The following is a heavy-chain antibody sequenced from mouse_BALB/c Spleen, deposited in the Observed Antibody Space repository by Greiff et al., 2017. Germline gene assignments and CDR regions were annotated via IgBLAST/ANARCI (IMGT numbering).Heavy chain of an antibody. J-gene: IGHJ2*01. D-gene: IGHD2-3*01. CDR3: TRDGGLLPLFDY. CDR2: ISSGGSYT. CDR1: GFTFSSYT. V-gene: IGHV5-6-4*01. Sequence: EVKLMESGGGLVKPGGSLKLSCAASGFTFSSYTMSWVRQTPEKRLEWVATISSGGSYTYYPDSVKGRFTISRDNAKNTLYLQMSSLKSEDTAMYYCTRDGGLLPLFDYWGQGTTLTVSS.